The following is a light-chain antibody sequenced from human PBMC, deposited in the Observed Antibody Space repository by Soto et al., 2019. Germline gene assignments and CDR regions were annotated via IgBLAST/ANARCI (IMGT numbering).Light chain of an antibody. J-gene: IGLJ2*01. CDR2: EVT. CDR1: SSDIGGYKY. CDR3: SSYTIYITLLL. Sequence: QSALTQPASVSGSPGQSITISCTGTSSDIGGYKYVSWYQQHPGKAPKLIIYEVTNRPSGVSDRFSGSKSGNTASLTISGLQAEDEADYYCSSYTIYITLLLFGGGTQLTVL. V-gene: IGLV2-14*01.